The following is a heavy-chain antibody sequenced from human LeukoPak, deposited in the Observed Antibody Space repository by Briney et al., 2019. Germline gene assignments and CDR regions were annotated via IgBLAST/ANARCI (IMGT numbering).Heavy chain of an antibody. Sequence: SVKVSCKASGYTFTSYDINWVRQATGQGLEWMGGIIPIFGTANYAQKFQGRVTITADESTSTAYMELSSLRSEDTAVYYCARYVPSRYYDSSPDAFDIWGQGTMVTVSS. CDR1: GYTFTSYD. CDR3: ARYVPSRYYDSSPDAFDI. D-gene: IGHD3-22*01. V-gene: IGHV1-69*13. CDR2: IIPIFGTA. J-gene: IGHJ3*02.